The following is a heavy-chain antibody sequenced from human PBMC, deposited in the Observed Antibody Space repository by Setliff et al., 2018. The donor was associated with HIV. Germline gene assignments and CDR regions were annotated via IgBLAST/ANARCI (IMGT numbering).Heavy chain of an antibody. V-gene: IGHV1-58*01. CDR2: IVVGSDIT. D-gene: IGHD3-22*01. J-gene: IGHJ4*02. CDR1: GFTLSTSA. Sequence: SVKVSCKASGFTLSTSAVQWVRQARGQRLEWIGWIVVGSDITNYAQNFQERVTISKDTSTSTAYMELSSLRAEDTAVYYCARVRVTMLVVGNSLLDYWGQGTLVTAPQ. CDR3: ARVRVTMLVVGNSLLDY.